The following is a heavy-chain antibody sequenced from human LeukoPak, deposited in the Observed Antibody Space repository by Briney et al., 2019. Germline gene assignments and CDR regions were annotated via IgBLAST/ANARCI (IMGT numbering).Heavy chain of an antibody. CDR2: IYYSGST. CDR3: ARVTGYVMEDYFDY. D-gene: IGHD6-13*01. V-gene: IGHV4-39*07. J-gene: IGHJ4*02. Sequence: SETLSLTCTVSGGSISSSSYYWGWIRQPPGKGLEWIGTIYYSGSTYYNPSLKSRVTISVDTSKNQFSLKLSSVTAADTAVYYCARVTGYVMEDYFDYWGQGTLVTVSS. CDR1: GGSISSSSYY.